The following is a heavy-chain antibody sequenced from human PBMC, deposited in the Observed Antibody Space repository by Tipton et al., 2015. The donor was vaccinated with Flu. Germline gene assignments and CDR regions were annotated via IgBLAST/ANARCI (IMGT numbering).Heavy chain of an antibody. V-gene: IGHV3-7*01. J-gene: IGHJ4*02. D-gene: IGHD3-22*01. CDR2: INQDGSEK. CDR3: AREEGHYYDSSGFFDY. Sequence: VQLVQSGGGVVQPGGSLRLSCAASGFTFRTNGMHWVRQAPGKGLEWVANINQDGSEKYYVDSVKGRFTISRDNGKNSLYLQMNSLRAEDTAVYYCAREEGHYYDSSGFFDYWGQGTLVTVSS. CDR1: GFTFRTNG.